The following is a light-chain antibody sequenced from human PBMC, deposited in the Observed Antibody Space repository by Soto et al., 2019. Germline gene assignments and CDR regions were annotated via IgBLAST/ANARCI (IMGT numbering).Light chain of an antibody. J-gene: IGKJ2*01. CDR1: QSVSSN. V-gene: IGKV3-15*01. CDR2: GAS. Sequence: EIVMTQSPATLSVSAGERATLSCRASQSVSSNLAWYQKQPGQAPRLLMFGASTRATGIPARFSGSGSGTEFTLTISSLQSEDFAVYYCQQYDKWPYTFGQGTNLEIK. CDR3: QQYDKWPYT.